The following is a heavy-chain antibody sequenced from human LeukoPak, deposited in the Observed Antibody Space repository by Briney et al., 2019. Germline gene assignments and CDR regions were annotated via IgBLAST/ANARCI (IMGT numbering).Heavy chain of an antibody. CDR1: GYTFTSYY. CDR2: INPSGGST. J-gene: IGHJ4*02. Sequence: ASVKVSCKASGYTFTSYYMHWVRQAPGQGLEWMGIINPSGGSTSYAQKFQGRVTMTRGTSTSTVYMELSSLRSEDTAVYYCARAAPDYYDSSGYYPYYFDYWGQGTLVTVSS. D-gene: IGHD3-22*01. CDR3: ARAAPDYYDSSGYYPYYFDY. V-gene: IGHV1-46*01.